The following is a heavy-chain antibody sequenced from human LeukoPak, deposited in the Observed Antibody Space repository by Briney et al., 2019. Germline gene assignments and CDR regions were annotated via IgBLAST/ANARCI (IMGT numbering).Heavy chain of an antibody. V-gene: IGHV1-46*04. CDR1: GGTFSSYA. J-gene: IGHJ4*02. CDR2: IIPSGDIT. Sequence: GASVKVSCKASGGTFSSYAISWVRQAPGQGLEWMGRIIPSGDITHYSQKLQGRVTITRDTSTTTVYMVLSSLRSEDTAVYYCARDGSKWDFDYWGQGTLVTVSS. CDR3: ARDGSKWDFDY. D-gene: IGHD6-13*01.